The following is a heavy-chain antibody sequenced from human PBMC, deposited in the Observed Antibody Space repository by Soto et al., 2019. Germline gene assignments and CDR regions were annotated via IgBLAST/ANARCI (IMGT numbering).Heavy chain of an antibody. J-gene: IGHJ4*02. Sequence: QVQLVESGGGVVQPGRSLRLSCAASGFTFSSYGMHWVRQAPGKGLEWVAVIWYDGSNKYYADSVKGRFTISRDNSKNTLDLQMNSLRAEDTAVYYCARDGYYGSGSYYNVGFDYWGQGTLVTVSS. V-gene: IGHV3-33*01. CDR1: GFTFSSYG. D-gene: IGHD3-10*01. CDR3: ARDGYYGSGSYYNVGFDY. CDR2: IWYDGSNK.